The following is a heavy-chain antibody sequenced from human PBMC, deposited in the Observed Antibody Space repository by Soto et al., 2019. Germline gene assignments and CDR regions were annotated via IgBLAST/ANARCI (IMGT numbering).Heavy chain of an antibody. Sequence: QVQLVQSGAEVKKPGASVKVSCKASGYTFTSYAMHWVRQAPGQRLEWMGWINAGNGNTKYSQKFQGRVTITRDTSASTADMELSSLRSEDTAVYYCARARYDYIWGSYRLAYFDYWGQGTLVTVSS. D-gene: IGHD3-16*02. CDR3: ARARYDYIWGSYRLAYFDY. CDR1: GYTFTSYA. CDR2: INAGNGNT. J-gene: IGHJ4*02. V-gene: IGHV1-3*01.